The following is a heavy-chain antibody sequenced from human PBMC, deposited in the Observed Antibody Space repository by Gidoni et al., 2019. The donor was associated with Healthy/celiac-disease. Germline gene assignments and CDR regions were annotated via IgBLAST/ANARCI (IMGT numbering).Heavy chain of an antibody. V-gene: IGHV4-59*01. D-gene: IGHD3-10*01. CDR2: IYYSGSI. CDR1: GGSISSYY. Sequence: QVQLQESGPGLVKPSETLSLTCPVSGGSISSYYWSWIRQPPGKGLEWIGYIYYSGSINYNPSLKSRVTISVDTSKNQFSLKLSSVTAADTAVYYCARGLWHYYYGMDVWGQGTTVTVSS. CDR3: ARGLWHYYYGMDV. J-gene: IGHJ6*02.